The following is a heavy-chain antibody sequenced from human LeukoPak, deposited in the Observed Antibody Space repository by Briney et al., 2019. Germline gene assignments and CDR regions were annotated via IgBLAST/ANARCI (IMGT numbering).Heavy chain of an antibody. CDR1: GFTFSNYA. CDR3: AKEIGYSSSWYFDY. Sequence: GGSLRLSCAASGFTFSNYAVSCVRQAPGKGLEWVSTISASGGSTYYADSVKGRFTISSDNSKNTLYLQMNSLRAEDTAVYYCAKEIGYSSSWYFDYWGQGTLVTVSS. D-gene: IGHD6-13*01. J-gene: IGHJ4*02. V-gene: IGHV3-23*01. CDR2: ISASGGST.